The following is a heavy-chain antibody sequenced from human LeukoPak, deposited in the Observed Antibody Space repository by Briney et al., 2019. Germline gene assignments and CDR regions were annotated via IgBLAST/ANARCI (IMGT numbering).Heavy chain of an antibody. Sequence: ASETLSLTCTVSGGSISSYYWSWIRQPAGKVLEWIGRIYTSGSTDYNPSLKSRVTMSVDTSKNQFSLKLSSVTAADTAVYYCARDSGTTGEVKFDPWGQGTLVTVSS. V-gene: IGHV4-4*07. CDR2: IYTSGST. D-gene: IGHD3-10*01. CDR3: ARDSGTTGEVKFDP. J-gene: IGHJ5*02. CDR1: GGSISSYY.